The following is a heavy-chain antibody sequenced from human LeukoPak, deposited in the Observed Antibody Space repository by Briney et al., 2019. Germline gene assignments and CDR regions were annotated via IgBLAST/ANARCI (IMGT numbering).Heavy chain of an antibody. CDR1: GFTFSSYS. CDR3: ARVLPRGSYFDY. V-gene: IGHV3-21*01. CDR2: ISSSSSCI. D-gene: IGHD1-26*01. Sequence: GGSLRLSCAASGFTFSSYSMNWVRQAPGKGLEWVSSISSSSSCIYYADSVKGRFTISRDNAKNSLYLQMNSLRAEDTAVYYCARVLPRGSYFDYWGQGTLVTVSS. J-gene: IGHJ4*02.